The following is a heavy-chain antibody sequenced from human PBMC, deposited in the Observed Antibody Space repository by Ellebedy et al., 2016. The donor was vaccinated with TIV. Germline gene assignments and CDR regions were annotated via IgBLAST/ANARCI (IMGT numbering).Heavy chain of an antibody. J-gene: IGHJ6*02. CDR1: GFTFSIYA. CDR3: ARGFRFGMDV. V-gene: IGHV3-23*01. CDR2: ISGSGDRT. Sequence: GESLKISCAASGFTFSIYAMSWVRQAPGKGLEWVSLISGSGDRTYYADSVKGRFTISRDNSKNTLYLQMNSLRAEDTAVYYCARGFRFGMDVWGQGTTVTVS. D-gene: IGHD3-10*01.